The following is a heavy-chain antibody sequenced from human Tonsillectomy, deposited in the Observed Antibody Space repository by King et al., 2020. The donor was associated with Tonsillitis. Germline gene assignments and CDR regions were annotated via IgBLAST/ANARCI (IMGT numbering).Heavy chain of an antibody. CDR1: GGSISSYY. J-gene: IGHJ6*02. Sequence: QLQESGPGLVKPSETLSLTCTVSGGSISSYYWSWIRQPPGKGLEWIGYIYYSGSTNYNPSLKSRVTISVDTSKIQFSLKLSSVTAADTAVYYCARYYTDYYYGMDVWGQGTTVTVSS. CDR3: ARYYTDYYYGMDV. D-gene: IGHD3-3*01. V-gene: IGHV4-59*01. CDR2: IYYSGST.